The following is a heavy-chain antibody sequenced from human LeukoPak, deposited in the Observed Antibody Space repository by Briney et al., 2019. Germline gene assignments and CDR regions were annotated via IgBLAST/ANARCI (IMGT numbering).Heavy chain of an antibody. D-gene: IGHD3-9*01. CDR1: GFTFSSYG. Sequence: QPGGSLRLSCAASGFTFSSYGMHWVRQAPGKGLEWVAVIWYDGSNKYYADSVKGRFTISRDNSKNTLYLQMNSLRAEDTAVYYCARGTAVLRYFDWLSEYYFDYWGHGTLVTVSS. V-gene: IGHV3-33*01. CDR2: IWYDGSNK. J-gene: IGHJ4*01. CDR3: ARGTAVLRYFDWLSEYYFDY.